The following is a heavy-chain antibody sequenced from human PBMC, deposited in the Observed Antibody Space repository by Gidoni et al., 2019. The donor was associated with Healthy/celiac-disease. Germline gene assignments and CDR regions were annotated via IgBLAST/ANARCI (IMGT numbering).Heavy chain of an antibody. D-gene: IGHD2-15*01. CDR2: ISSSSSYI. CDR3: ARSAATGRLGGWFDP. CDR1: GFTFASDS. J-gene: IGHJ5*02. V-gene: IGHV3-21*01. Sequence: EVQLVESGRGQVKPGGALRLSWAASGFTFASDSMNWVRQAPGKGLEWFSSISSSSSYIYYAHSVKGRFTISRDNAKISLYLQMNSLSAEDTAVYYCARSAATGRLGGWFDPWGQGTLVTVSS.